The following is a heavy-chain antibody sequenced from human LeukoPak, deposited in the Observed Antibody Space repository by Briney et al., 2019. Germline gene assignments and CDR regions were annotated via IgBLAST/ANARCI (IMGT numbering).Heavy chain of an antibody. Sequence: SETLSLTCTVSGGSVRTNTYYWAWIRQPPGKGLEWIGSIFYLGSTSYNPSLRGRGTISVDTSKNQFSLRVTSVTGADTAVYYCARLQRRPVVEVRSDDGDWGQGTLVTVSS. CDR2: IFYLGST. J-gene: IGHJ4*02. D-gene: IGHD2-2*01. V-gene: IGHV4-39*01. CDR3: ARLQRRPVVEVRSDDGD. CDR1: GGSVRTNTYY.